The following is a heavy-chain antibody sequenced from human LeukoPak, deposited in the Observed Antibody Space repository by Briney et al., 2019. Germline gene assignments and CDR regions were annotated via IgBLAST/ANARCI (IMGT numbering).Heavy chain of an antibody. CDR2: INPNSGGT. Sequence: ASVKVSCKASGYTFTGYYMHWVRQAPGQGLEWMGWINPNSGGTNYAQKFQGRVTMTRDTSISTAYMELSRLRSDDTAVYYCARGAPFWVLPIAAAALDYWGQGTLVTVSS. CDR3: ARGAPFWVLPIAAAALDY. V-gene: IGHV1-2*02. CDR1: GYTFTGYY. J-gene: IGHJ4*02. D-gene: IGHD6-13*01.